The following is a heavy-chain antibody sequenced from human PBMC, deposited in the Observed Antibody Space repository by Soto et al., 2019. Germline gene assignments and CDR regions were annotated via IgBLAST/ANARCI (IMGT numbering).Heavy chain of an antibody. V-gene: IGHV3-23*01. CDR1: GFTFSSYW. CDR3: AKGAQQWLYFDY. CDR2: ISGSGDST. D-gene: IGHD6-19*01. Sequence: PGWSLRLSCAASGFTFSSYWMHGVRQAPGKGLEWVSGISGSGDSTYYADSVKGRFTISRDNSDNTLYLHMNSLRAEDTAVYYCAKGAQQWLYFDYWGQGTLVTVSS. J-gene: IGHJ4*02.